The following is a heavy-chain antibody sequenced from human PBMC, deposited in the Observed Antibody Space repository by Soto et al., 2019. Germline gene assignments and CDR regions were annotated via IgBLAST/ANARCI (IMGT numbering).Heavy chain of an antibody. CDR3: TRWFTYGNFDYFDY. CDR2: INSDGSTT. Sequence: PGGSLRLSCAASGFTFSSSWMHWVRQAPGKGLVWVSRINSDGSTTTYADSVKGRFTISRDNAKNTLYLQMNSLRAEDTAVYYCTRWFTYGNFDYFDYWGQGTQVTVSS. D-gene: IGHD3-10*01. CDR1: GFTFSSSW. J-gene: IGHJ4*02. V-gene: IGHV3-74*01.